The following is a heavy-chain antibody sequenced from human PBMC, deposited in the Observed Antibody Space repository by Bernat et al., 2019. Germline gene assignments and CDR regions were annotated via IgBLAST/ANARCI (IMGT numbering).Heavy chain of an antibody. V-gene: IGHV1-18*01. J-gene: IGHJ6*02. D-gene: IGHD2-8*01. CDR2: ISAYNGNT. CDR3: ARDCTNGVCYTNYYYGMDV. CDR1: GYTFTSYG. Sequence: QVQLVQSGAEVKKPGASVKVSCKASGYTFTSYGISWVRQAPGQGLEWMGWISAYNGNTNYAQKLQSRVTMTTDTSTSTAYMELRSLRSDDTAVYYCARDCTNGVCYTNYYYGMDVWGQGTTVTVSS.